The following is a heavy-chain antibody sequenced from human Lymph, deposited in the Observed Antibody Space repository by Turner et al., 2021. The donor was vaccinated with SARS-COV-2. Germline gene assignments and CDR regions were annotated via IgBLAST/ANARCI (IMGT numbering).Heavy chain of an antibody. CDR1: GFTFIRYG. CDR2: ISYDGGHK. J-gene: IGHJ6*02. Sequence: QVQLVESGGGVVQPGRSLRLSCAASGFTFIRYGMHWVRQAPGKGLEWVAVISYDGGHKSYADSVKGRFTISRDNSKNTLYLQMISLRAEDTAVYYCAWALYYYYGMDVWGQGTTVTVSS. V-gene: IGHV3-30*03. CDR3: AWALYYYYGMDV.